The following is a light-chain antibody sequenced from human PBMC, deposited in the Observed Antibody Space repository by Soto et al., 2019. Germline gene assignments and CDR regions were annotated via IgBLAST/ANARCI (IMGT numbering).Light chain of an antibody. V-gene: IGKV4-1*01. CDR1: QSVLYSSNNKNY. J-gene: IGKJ1*01. Sequence: DIVMTQSPDSLAVSLGERATINCKSSQSVLYSSNNKNYLAWYQQKPGQPPKLLIYWASTRESGVPDRFSGSGSRTDFNLPISSLQAEDVAVYYCQQYYRPWTFGHGTKVEIK. CDR3: QQYYRPWT. CDR2: WAS.